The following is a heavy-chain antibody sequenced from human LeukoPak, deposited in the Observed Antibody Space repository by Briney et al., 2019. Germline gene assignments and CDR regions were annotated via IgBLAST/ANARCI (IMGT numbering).Heavy chain of an antibody. D-gene: IGHD3-10*01. V-gene: IGHV4-34*01. CDR3: ARGVLLWFGELSPRYWFDP. CDR2: INHSGST. CDR1: GGSFSGYY. Sequence: PSETLSLTCAVYGGSFSGYYWSWIRQPPGKGLEWIGEINHSGSTNYNPSLKSRVTISVDTSKNQFSLKLSSVTAADTAVYYCARGVLLWFGELSPRYWFDPWGLGTLVTVSS. J-gene: IGHJ5*02.